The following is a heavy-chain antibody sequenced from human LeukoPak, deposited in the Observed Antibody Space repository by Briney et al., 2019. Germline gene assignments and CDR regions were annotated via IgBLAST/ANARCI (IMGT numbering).Heavy chain of an antibody. V-gene: IGHV3-30-3*01. D-gene: IGHD3-16*02. CDR1: GFTFSSYA. J-gene: IGHJ3*02. CDR2: ISYDGSNK. CDR3: ARLSTGDAFDI. Sequence: PGGSLRLSCAASGFTFSSYAMHWVRQAPGKGLELVAVISYDGSNKYYADSVKGRFTISRDNAKNSLYLQMNSLRAEDTAVYYCARLSTGDAFDIWGQGTMVTVSS.